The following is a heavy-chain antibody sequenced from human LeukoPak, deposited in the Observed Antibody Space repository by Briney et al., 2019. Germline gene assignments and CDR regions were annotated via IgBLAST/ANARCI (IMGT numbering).Heavy chain of an antibody. CDR1: GYTLSLYA. CDR3: ARSPRDYSKGYFDS. CDR2: IRYDGSNK. J-gene: IGHJ4*02. D-gene: IGHD4-11*01. V-gene: IGHV3-30*04. Sequence: PGGSLRPSCAASGYTLSLYAMHWVPEAPGKGLEWVAGIRYDGSNKNYADSVTGRFTISRDNSKNTLYLQMNSLRAEDTASYYCARSPRDYSKGYFDSWGQGILVTVSS.